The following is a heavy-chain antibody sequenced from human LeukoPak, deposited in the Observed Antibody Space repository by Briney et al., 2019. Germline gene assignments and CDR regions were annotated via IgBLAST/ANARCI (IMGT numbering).Heavy chain of an antibody. J-gene: IGHJ3*02. CDR2: IKQDGSEK. V-gene: IGHV3-7*01. Sequence: GGSLRLSCAASEFTFSSYWMSWVRQAPGKGLEWVANIKQDGSEKYYVDSVKGRFTISRDNAKNSLYLQMNSLRAEDTAVYYCARDKLMWSDAFDIWGQGTMVTVSS. D-gene: IGHD2-21*01. CDR1: EFTFSSYW. CDR3: ARDKLMWSDAFDI.